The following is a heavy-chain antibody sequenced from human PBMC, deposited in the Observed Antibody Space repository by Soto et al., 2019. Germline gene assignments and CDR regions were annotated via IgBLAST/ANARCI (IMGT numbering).Heavy chain of an antibody. CDR1: GFTFSNAW. Sequence: PGGSLRLSCAASGFTFSNAWIKWVPQAPGKGLEWVGRIKSKTDGGTTDFAAPVKGRFAISRDDSKNIAYMQMNSLKIEDTAVYYCSTDSYSDMTVVRLDNWGRGTLVTVSS. CDR2: IKSKTDGGTT. D-gene: IGHD3-22*01. V-gene: IGHV3-15*07. CDR3: STDSYSDMTVVRLDN. J-gene: IGHJ4*01.